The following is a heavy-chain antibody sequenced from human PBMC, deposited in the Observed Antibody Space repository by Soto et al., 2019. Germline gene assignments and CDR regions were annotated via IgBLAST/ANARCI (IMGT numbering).Heavy chain of an antibody. CDR3: ARALSSAAGLYFDY. V-gene: IGHV4-4*07. D-gene: IGHD6-13*01. J-gene: IGHJ4*02. CDR1: GGSISNYY. Sequence: QVQLQESGPGLVKPSETLSLTCTVSGGSISNYYWSWIRQPAGKGMEWVWRIHATESTNYNPSLKSRVTMSIATSNNQFSLKLGSLTAADTAVYYCARALSSAAGLYFDYWGQGTLVTVSS. CDR2: IHATEST.